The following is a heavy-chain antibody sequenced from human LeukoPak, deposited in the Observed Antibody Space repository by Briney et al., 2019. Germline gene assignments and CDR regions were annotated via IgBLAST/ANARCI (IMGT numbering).Heavy chain of an antibody. CDR2: ISSSSSYI. V-gene: IGHV3-21*01. CDR3: ARLSSNPTTT. Sequence: PGGSLRLSCAASGFTFSSYEMNWVRQAPGKGLEWASSISSSSSYIYYADSVKGRFTISRDNAKNSLYLQMNSLRAEDTAVYYCARLSSNPTTTWGQGTLVTVSS. J-gene: IGHJ5*02. CDR1: GFTFSSYE. D-gene: IGHD2/OR15-2a*01.